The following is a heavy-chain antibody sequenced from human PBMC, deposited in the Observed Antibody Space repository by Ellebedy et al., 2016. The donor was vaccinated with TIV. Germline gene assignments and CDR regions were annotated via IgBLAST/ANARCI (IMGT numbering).Heavy chain of an antibody. CDR2: LDWDDDK. V-gene: IGHV2-70*01. J-gene: IGHJ3*02. CDR1: GFSLSSIGMC. D-gene: IGHD3-10*01. Sequence: SGPTLVKPTQTLTLTCTFSGFSLSSIGMCVTWIRQPPGKALEWLAVLDWDDDKYYSASLKTRLTISKDTSKNQVVLTMTNMDPRDTATYYCARMLRDFYGSGNSEHDAFDIWGQGTLVTVSS. CDR3: ARMLRDFYGSGNSEHDAFDI.